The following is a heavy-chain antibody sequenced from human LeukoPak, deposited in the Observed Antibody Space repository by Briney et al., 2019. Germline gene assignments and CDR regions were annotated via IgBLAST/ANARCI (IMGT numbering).Heavy chain of an antibody. V-gene: IGHV1-2*02. CDR1: GYTFTGYY. CDR2: INPNSGGT. J-gene: IGHJ4*02. CDR3: ARLESSGYYYSLDY. D-gene: IGHD3-22*01. Sequence: ASVKVSCKASGYTFTGYYMHWVRQAPGQGLEWMGWINPNSGGTNYAQKFQGRVTTTRDTSISTAYMELSRLRSDDTAVYYCARLESSGYYYSLDYWGQGSLVTVSS.